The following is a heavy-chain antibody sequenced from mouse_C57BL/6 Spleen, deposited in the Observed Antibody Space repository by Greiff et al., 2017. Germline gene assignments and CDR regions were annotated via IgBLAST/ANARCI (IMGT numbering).Heavy chain of an antibody. D-gene: IGHD1-1*01. CDR1: GYTFTDYE. CDR2: IDPETGGT. V-gene: IGHV1-15*01. CDR3: TREGITAVVAHYFDY. J-gene: IGHJ2*01. Sequence: QVQLQQSGAELVRPGASVTLSCKASGYTFTDYEMHWVKQTPVHGLEWIGAIDPETGGTAYNQKFKGKAILTADKSSSTAYMELRSLTSGDSAVYYCTREGITAVVAHYFDYWGQGTTLTVSS.